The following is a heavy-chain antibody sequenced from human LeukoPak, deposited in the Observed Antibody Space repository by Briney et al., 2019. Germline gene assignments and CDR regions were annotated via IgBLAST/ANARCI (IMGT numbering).Heavy chain of an antibody. V-gene: IGHV3-33*06. CDR1: GFTFSSNS. CDR3: AKQTSGPPTYYYGLGSYYATSYYFDY. J-gene: IGHJ4*02. Sequence: PGRSLRLSCAASGFTFSSNSMHWARQAPGKGLEWVALIWYDGSNKYYADSVKGRFTISRDNSKNTLYLQMNSLRAEDTAVYYCAKQTSGPPTYYYGLGSYYATSYYFDYWGQGTLVTVSS. D-gene: IGHD3-10*01. CDR2: IWYDGSNK.